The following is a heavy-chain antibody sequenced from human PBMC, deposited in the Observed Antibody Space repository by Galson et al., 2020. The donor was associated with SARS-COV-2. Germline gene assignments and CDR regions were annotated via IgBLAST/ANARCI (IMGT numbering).Heavy chain of an antibody. J-gene: IGHJ5*02. CDR1: GGSISSGGYY. V-gene: IGHV4-31*03. Sequence: SETLSLTCTVSGGSISSGGYYWSWIRQHPGKGLEWIGYIYYSGSTYYNPSLKSRVTISVDTSKNQFSLKLSSVTAADTAVYYCARDRSQWLVPQGWFDPWGQGTLVTVSS. CDR3: ARDRSQWLVPQGWFDP. D-gene: IGHD6-19*01. CDR2: IYYSGST.